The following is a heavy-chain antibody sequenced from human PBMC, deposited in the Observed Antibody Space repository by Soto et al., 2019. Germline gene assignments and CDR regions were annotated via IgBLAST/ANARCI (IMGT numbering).Heavy chain of an antibody. CDR2: IYYSGGT. CDR1: GGSISSYY. J-gene: IGHJ4*02. D-gene: IGHD6-19*01. Sequence: QVQLQESGPGLVKPSETLSLTCTVSGGSISSYYWSWIRQPPGKGLEWIGYIYYSGGTNYNPSLESRVTISDTSKNQFSLKLSSVTAADTAVYYCARRSRSPGYSSGYYFDYWGQGTMVTVSS. V-gene: IGHV4-59*08. CDR3: ARRSRSPGYSSGYYFDY.